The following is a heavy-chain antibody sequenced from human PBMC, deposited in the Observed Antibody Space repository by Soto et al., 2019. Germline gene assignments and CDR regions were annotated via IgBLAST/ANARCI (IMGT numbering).Heavy chain of an antibody. D-gene: IGHD3-16*01. Sequence: PSETLSLTCTVSGGSISSGGYYWSWIRQPPGKGLEWIGYIYYSGSTNYNPSLKSRVTISVDTSKNQLSLKLSSVTAADTAVYYCARDTLNDNYLDYWGQGTLVTVS. CDR2: IYYSGST. V-gene: IGHV4-61*08. J-gene: IGHJ4*02. CDR3: ARDTLNDNYLDY. CDR1: GGSISSGGYY.